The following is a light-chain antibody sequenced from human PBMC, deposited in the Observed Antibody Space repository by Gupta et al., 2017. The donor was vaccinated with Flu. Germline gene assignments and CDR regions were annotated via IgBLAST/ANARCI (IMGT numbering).Light chain of an antibody. J-gene: IGKJ4*01. V-gene: IGKV1-39*01. CDR2: AAS. Sequence: SPSSLSASVGDRVTITCRASQSISSYLNWYQQKPGKAPKLLIYAASSLQSGVPSRFSGSGSGTDFTLTSSLQPEDFATYYCQQSYSTPPTFGGGTKVEIK. CDR3: QQSYSTPPT. CDR1: QSISSY.